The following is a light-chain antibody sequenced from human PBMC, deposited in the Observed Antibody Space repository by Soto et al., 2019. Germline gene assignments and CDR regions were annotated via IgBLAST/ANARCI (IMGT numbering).Light chain of an antibody. J-gene: IGKJ1*01. CDR3: QQYDSSPLT. CDR2: GAS. V-gene: IGKV3-20*01. CDR1: QSVSSSY. Sequence: EIVLTQSPGTLSLSPGERATLSCRASQSVSSSYLAWYQQKPGQAPRLLIYGASSRATGIPDSFSGSGSGTDFTLTISRLEPDDFAVYYCQQYDSSPLTFGQGTKVEIK.